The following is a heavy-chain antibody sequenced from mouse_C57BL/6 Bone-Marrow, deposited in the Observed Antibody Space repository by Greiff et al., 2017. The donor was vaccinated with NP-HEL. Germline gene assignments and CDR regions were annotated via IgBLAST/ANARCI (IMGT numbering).Heavy chain of an antibody. CDR3: ARGISSVVVPGFAY. V-gene: IGHV1-19*01. CDR1: GYTFTDYY. D-gene: IGHD1-1*01. CDR2: INPGNGGT. Sequence: EVQVVESGPVLVKPGASVKMSCKASGYTFTDYYMNWVKQRHGKSLEWIGKINPGNGGTSYNQKFKGKATLTVDNASSTAYMELSSLTSEDSAVYYCARGISSVVVPGFAYWGQGTLVTVSA. J-gene: IGHJ3*01.